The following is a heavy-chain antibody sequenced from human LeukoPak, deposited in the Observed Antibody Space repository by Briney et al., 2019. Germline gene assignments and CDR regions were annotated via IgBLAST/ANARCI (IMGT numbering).Heavy chain of an antibody. D-gene: IGHD3-22*01. CDR3: ARLSMRSSGYYNFDAFDI. J-gene: IGHJ3*02. CDR1: GYFISSGYY. V-gene: IGHV4-38-2*01. Sequence: SETLSLTCAVSGYFISSGYYWGWIRQPPGKGLEWIGIIYHSGSTYYNPSLKSRVTISVDTSKNQFSLKLSSVTAADTAVYYCARLSMRSSGYYNFDAFDIWGQGTMVAVSS. CDR2: IYHSGST.